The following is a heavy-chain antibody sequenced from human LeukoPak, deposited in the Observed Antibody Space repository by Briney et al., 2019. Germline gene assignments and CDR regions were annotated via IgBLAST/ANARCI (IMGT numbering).Heavy chain of an antibody. V-gene: IGHV4-34*01. CDR3: ARDRYYDFWSGYYRDAFDI. D-gene: IGHD3-3*01. CDR2: INHSGST. J-gene: IGHJ3*02. CDR1: GGSFSGYY. Sequence: SETLSLTCAVYGGSFSGYYWSWIRQPPGKGLEWIGEINHSGSTNYNPSLKSRVTISVDTSKNQFSLKLSSVTAADTAVYYCARDRYYDFWSGYYRDAFDIWGQGTMVTVSS.